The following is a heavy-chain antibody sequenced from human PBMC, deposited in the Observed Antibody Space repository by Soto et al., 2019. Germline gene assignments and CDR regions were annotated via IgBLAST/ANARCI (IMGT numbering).Heavy chain of an antibody. CDR2: ISGSGGST. CDR3: AKVGAYCGGDCYTEYYFDY. CDR1: GFTFSSYA. Sequence: PGGSLRLSCAASGFTFSSYAMSWVRQAPGKGLEWVSAISGSGGSTYYADSVKGRFTISRDNSKNTLYLQMNSLRAEDTAVYYCAKVGAYCGGDCYTEYYFDYWGQGTLVTVSS. J-gene: IGHJ4*02. V-gene: IGHV3-23*01. D-gene: IGHD2-21*02.